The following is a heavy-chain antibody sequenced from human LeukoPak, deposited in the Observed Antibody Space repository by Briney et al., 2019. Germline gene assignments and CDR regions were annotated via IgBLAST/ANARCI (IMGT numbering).Heavy chain of an antibody. J-gene: IGHJ4*02. Sequence: SVGSLRLSCAASGFTFSNYAIHSGRQAPGKGLEWVSIVGGRGVKTYYADSVKGRFTISRDNSKNTVYLQMNSLRAEDTAVYYCAKRGDCSGTCTYDYWGQGTLVTVSS. CDR1: GFTFSNYA. CDR3: AKRGDCSGTCTYDY. CDR2: VGGRGVKT. V-gene: IGHV3-23*01. D-gene: IGHD2-2*01.